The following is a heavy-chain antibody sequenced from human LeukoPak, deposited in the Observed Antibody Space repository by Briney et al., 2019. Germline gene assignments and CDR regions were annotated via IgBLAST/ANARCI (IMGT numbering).Heavy chain of an antibody. J-gene: IGHJ6*02. CDR3: AKEAAAETYGMDV. CDR2: ISYDGSNK. V-gene: IGHV3-30*18. CDR1: GFTFSSYG. Sequence: GGSLRLSCAASGFTFSSYGMHWVRQAPGKGLEWVAVISYDGSNKYYADSVKGRFTISRDNSKNTLYLQMNSLRAEDTAVYYCAKEAAAETYGMDVWGQGTTVTVSS. D-gene: IGHD6-13*01.